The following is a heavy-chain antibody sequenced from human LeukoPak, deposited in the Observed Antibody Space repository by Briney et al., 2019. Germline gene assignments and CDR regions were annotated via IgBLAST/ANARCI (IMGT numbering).Heavy chain of an antibody. V-gene: IGHV3-15*01. CDR3: TTVSGLTMVRGVIRYFDY. D-gene: IGHD3-10*01. CDR2: IKSKTDGGTT. J-gene: IGHJ4*02. CDR1: GFTFSNAW. Sequence: GGSLRLSCAASGFTFSNAWMSWVRQAPGKGLEWVGRIKSKTDGGTTDYAAPVKGRFTISRDDSKNTLYLQMNSLKTEDTAVYYCTTVSGLTMVRGVIRYFDYWGQGTLVTVSS.